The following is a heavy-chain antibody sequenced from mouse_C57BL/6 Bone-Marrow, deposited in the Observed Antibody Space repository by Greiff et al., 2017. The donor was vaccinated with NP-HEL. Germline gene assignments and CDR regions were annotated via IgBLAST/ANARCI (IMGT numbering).Heavy chain of an antibody. Sequence: EVQRVESGEGLVKPGGSLKLSCAASGFTFSSYAMSWVRQTPEKRLEWVAYISSGGDYIYYADTVKGRFTISRDNARNTLYLQMSSLKSEDTDMYYCTRGLGRVPYYAMDYWGQGTSVTVSS. D-gene: IGHD3-3*01. CDR1: GFTFSSYA. J-gene: IGHJ4*01. CDR2: ISSGGDYI. CDR3: TRGLGRVPYYAMDY. V-gene: IGHV5-9-1*02.